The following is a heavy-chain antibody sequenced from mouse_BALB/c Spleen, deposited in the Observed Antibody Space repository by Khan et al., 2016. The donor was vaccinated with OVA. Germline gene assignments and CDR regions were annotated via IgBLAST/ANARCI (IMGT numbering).Heavy chain of an antibody. V-gene: IGHV5-17*02. CDR2: ISSGSSSI. J-gene: IGHJ2*01. Sequence: EVELVESGGGLVQPGGSRKLSCAASGFTFSRFGMHWVRQAPEKGLEWVAYISSGSSSIYYSDPVKGRFTISRDNPKNTLFLQMTRLRSEDTAMYYCARDANFDYGGQGTTLTVAS. CDR1: GFTFSRFG. CDR3: ARDANFDY.